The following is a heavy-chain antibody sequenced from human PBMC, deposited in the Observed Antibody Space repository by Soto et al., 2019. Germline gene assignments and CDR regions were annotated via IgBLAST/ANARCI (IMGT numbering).Heavy chain of an antibody. Sequence: EVQLVESGGGLVIAGGSLGLSCTASGFTFSNVGMHWVRQAAGKGLEWVGGIKSKTDGGTTDYAAPVKGRFTISRDDSKNTLYLQMHSLRTEDTAVYYCVTVAYYERSGGQGTLVTVSS. CDR3: VTVAYYERS. CDR2: IKSKTDGGTT. V-gene: IGHV3-15*07. CDR1: GFTFSNVG. D-gene: IGHD3-3*01. J-gene: IGHJ4*02.